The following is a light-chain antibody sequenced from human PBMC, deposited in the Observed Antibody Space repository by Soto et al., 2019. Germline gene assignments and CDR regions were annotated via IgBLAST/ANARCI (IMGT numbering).Light chain of an antibody. J-gene: IGLJ2*01. V-gene: IGLV1-44*01. Sequence: QSVLTEPPSASATPGQRVTISCSGGSSNIGSNPVNWYQQLPGTAPKLLIYSNNQRPSGVPDRFSGSKSGTSASLAISGLQSEDEADYYCAVWDDSLNGVIFGGGTKLTVL. CDR3: AVWDDSLNGVI. CDR2: SNN. CDR1: SSNIGSNP.